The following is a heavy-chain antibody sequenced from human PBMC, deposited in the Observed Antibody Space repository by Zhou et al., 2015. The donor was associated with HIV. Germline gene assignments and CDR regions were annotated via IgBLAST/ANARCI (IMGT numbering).Heavy chain of an antibody. CDR3: ARGHPAVAATPNGFDP. J-gene: IGHJ5*02. D-gene: IGHD2-15*01. V-gene: IGHV1-69*06. Sequence: QVQLVQSGAEVKKPGSSVKVSCKASGGTFSSYAISWVRQAPGQGLEWMGGIIPIFGTANYAQKFQGRVTITADKSTSTAYMELSSLRSEDTAVYYCARGHPAVAATPNGFDPWGQGTLVTVSS. CDR1: GGTFSSYA. CDR2: IIPIFGTA.